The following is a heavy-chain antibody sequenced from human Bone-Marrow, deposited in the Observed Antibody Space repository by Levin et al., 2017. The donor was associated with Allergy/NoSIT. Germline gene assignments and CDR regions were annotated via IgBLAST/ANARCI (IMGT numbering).Heavy chain of an antibody. D-gene: IGHD1-1*01. Sequence: PGGSLRLSCSVSGLHFRAYPMNWVRQTPGKGLQWVGVISYDGLTSFYTDSVRGRFTISRDNPNNTLYLEMNSLRVEDTAVYFCATSDFWKPSYPSSPATHWGQGTLVTVSS. V-gene: IGHV3-30*10. J-gene: IGHJ4*02. CDR3: ATSDFWKPSYPSSPATH. CDR1: GLHFRAYP. CDR2: ISYDGLTS.